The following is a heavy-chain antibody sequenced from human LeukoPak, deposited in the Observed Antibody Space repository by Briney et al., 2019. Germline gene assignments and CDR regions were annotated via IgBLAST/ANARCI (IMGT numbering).Heavy chain of an antibody. J-gene: IGHJ4*02. CDR1: GGSISTSY. CDR2: IYYSGST. D-gene: IGHD6-25*01. V-gene: IGHV4-59*12. Sequence: SETLSLTCTVSGGSISTSYWSWLRQPPGKGLEWIGYIYYSGSTNYNPSLKSRVTISVDTSKNQFSLKLSSVTAADTAVYYCAREGGFYRPLDYSGQGTLVTVSS. CDR3: AREGGFYRPLDY.